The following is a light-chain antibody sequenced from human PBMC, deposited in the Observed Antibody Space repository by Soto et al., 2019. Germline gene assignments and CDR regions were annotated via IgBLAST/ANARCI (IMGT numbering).Light chain of an antibody. CDR1: QNVNRF. V-gene: IGKV1-39*01. CDR2: ATS. J-gene: IGKJ5*01. CDR3: QQYSHLIT. Sequence: DIQMTQSPSSLSASVGDRVTITCRASQNVNRFLHWYQQRPGKAPKLLIYATSNLQSGVPSRFTGSGSGTDFTLTISSLQPEDFGTYFCQQYSHLITFGQGTRLEI.